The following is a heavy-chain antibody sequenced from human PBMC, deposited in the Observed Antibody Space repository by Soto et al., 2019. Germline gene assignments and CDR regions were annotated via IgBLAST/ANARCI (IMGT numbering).Heavy chain of an antibody. D-gene: IGHD6-19*01. CDR2: TFFRSRWYD. CDR3: ARGGGYGSGWPAGFRFDA. Sequence: SQTLSLTCAISGDSVSSNTGAWNWIRQSPSRGLEWLGRTFFRSRWYDDYGVSVKGRITISPDTSKNQFSLQLNSVTPDDTGVYYCARGGGYGSGWPAGFRFDAWGQGTLVTVS. V-gene: IGHV6-1*01. CDR1: GDSVSSNTGA. J-gene: IGHJ5*02.